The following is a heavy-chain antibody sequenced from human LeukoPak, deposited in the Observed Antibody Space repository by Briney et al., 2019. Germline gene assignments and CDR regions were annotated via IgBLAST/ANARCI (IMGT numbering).Heavy chain of an antibody. Sequence: GGSLRLSCAASGFTFSNSAMSWVRQAPGKGLEWVSAISGTTGSTFYADSVKGRFTISRDNSKNTLYLQMNSLRVEDTAVYYCTKDQADGGRWWYAFDIWGQGTMVAVSS. CDR1: GFTFSNSA. V-gene: IGHV3-23*01. CDR3: TKDQADGGRWWYAFDI. CDR2: ISGTTGST. D-gene: IGHD2-8*02. J-gene: IGHJ3*02.